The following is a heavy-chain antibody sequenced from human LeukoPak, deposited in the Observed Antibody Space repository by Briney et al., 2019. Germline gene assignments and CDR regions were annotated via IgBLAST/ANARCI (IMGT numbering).Heavy chain of an antibody. D-gene: IGHD1-26*01. CDR2: IHHTGST. CDR1: GDSMSSIDW. V-gene: IGHV4-4*02. Sequence: SETLSLTCAVSGDSMSSIDWWSWVRQPPGKGLEWIGEIHHTGSTNYNPSLKSRVTISVDKSKNQFSLNFNSMSAADSAVYYCVANGYYTIEYWGQGTLVTVSS. CDR3: VANGYYTIEY. J-gene: IGHJ4*02.